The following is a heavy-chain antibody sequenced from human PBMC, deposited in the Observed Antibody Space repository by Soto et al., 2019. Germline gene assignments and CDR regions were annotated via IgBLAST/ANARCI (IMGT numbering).Heavy chain of an antibody. J-gene: IGHJ4*02. CDR1: GFTFNDHY. D-gene: IGHD3-10*01. CDR3: VRDSGRGFYFDY. V-gene: IGHV3-72*01. CDR2: IRNRPNSYTT. Sequence: GGSLRLSCAASGFTFNDHYMDWVRQAPGKGLEWVGRIRNRPNSYTTQYAASVKGRFAVLRDDSENLVYLQMNDLKTEDTAVYYCVRDSGRGFYFDYWGQGAQVTVPS.